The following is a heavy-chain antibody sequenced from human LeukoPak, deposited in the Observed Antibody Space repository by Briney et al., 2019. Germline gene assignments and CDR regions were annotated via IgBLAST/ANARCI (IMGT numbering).Heavy chain of an antibody. J-gene: IGHJ4*02. Sequence: GGSLRLSCATSGFNFSDSRMTWVRQAPGKGLQWVANINRDGTEKHCLDSIEGRFTISRDNRKKSLYLQMNSLRPQDTAVYFCVRGDWYFESWGQGTLVTVSS. V-gene: IGHV3-7*04. CDR3: VRGDWYFES. CDR2: INRDGTEK. D-gene: IGHD2-21*01. CDR1: GFNFSDSR.